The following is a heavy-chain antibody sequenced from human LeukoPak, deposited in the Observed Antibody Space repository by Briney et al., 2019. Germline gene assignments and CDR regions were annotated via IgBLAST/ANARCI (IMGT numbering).Heavy chain of an antibody. CDR1: GYTFTSYG. CDR2: ISAYNGNT. V-gene: IGHV1-18*01. D-gene: IGHD4-17*01. CDR3: ARGDRATVTLY. Sequence: ASVKVSCKASGYTFTSYGTSWVRQAPGQGLEWMGWISAYNGNTNYAQKLQGRVTMTTDTSTSTVYMELSSLRSADTAVYYCARGDRATVTLYWGQGTLVTVST. J-gene: IGHJ4*02.